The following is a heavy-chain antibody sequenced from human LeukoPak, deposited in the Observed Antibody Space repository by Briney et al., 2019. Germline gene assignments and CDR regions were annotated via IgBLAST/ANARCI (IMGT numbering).Heavy chain of an antibody. V-gene: IGHV3-48*03. CDR1: GFTFSSYN. CDR2: ISYSGNTI. CDR3: AREAVGARRDFDF. J-gene: IGHJ4*02. Sequence: GGSLRLSCAGSGFTFSSYNMNWVRQAPGKGLEWVSSISYSGNTIYHSDSVKGRFSISRDNAQKSMFLQMSDLRVVDTAVYYCAREAVGARRDFDFWGQGTLVTVSS. D-gene: IGHD1-26*01.